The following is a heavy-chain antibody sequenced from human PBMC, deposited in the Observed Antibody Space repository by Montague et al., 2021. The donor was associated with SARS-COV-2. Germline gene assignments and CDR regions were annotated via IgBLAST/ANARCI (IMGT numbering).Heavy chain of an antibody. J-gene: IGHJ6*02. CDR1: GGSVSSGSHY. CDR2: IYYSGST. CDR3: ARAILKTYYDILTGYYKTPDGVDV. D-gene: IGHD3-9*01. Sequence: SETLSLTCTVSGGSVSSGSHYCSWIRQPPGKGLEWIGYIYYSGSTNYNPSLKSRVTISVDTSKNQFSLKLSSVTAADTAVDYCARAILKTYYDILTGYYKTPDGVDVWGQGTTVTVSS. V-gene: IGHV4-61*01.